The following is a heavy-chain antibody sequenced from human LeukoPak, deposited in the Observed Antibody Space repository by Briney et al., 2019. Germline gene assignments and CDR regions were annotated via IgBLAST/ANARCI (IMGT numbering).Heavy chain of an antibody. CDR3: ARATRLQAGGYYFDY. CDR1: GGSFSGYY. CDR2: INHSGGT. V-gene: IGHV4-34*01. D-gene: IGHD5-24*01. Sequence: SETLSLTCAVYGGSFSGYYWSWIRQPPGKGLEWIGEINHSGGTNYNPSLKSRVTISVDTSKNQFSLKLSSVTAADTAVYYCARATRLQAGGYYFDYWGQGSLVTVSS. J-gene: IGHJ4*02.